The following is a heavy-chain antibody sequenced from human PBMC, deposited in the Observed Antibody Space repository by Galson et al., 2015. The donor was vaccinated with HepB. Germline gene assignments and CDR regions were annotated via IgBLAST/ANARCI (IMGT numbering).Heavy chain of an antibody. CDR1: GFTFSSYV. J-gene: IGHJ4*02. V-gene: IGHV3-30*18. CDR3: GKEGVGAFQGWVDY. D-gene: IGHD1-26*01. CDR2: ISKDGSNK. Sequence: SLRLSCAASGFTFSSYVMHWVRQAPGKGLEWVAVISKDGSNKYYTDSVKGRFTISRDNSKNTLYLQMNSLGAEDTAVYYCGKEGVGAFQGWVDYWGRGTLVTVSS.